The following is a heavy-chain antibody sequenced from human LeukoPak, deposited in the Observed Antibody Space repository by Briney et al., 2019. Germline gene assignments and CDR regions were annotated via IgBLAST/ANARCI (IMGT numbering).Heavy chain of an antibody. CDR3: ARSWWNRNDPWAFGI. Sequence: GGSLRLSCAASGFTFSSYSMNWVRQAPGKGLEWVSSISSSSSYIYYADSVKGRFTISRDNAKNSLYLQMNSLRAEDTAVYYCARSWWNRNDPWAFGIWGQGTMVTVSS. J-gene: IGHJ3*02. V-gene: IGHV3-21*01. CDR1: GFTFSSYS. CDR2: ISSSSSYI. D-gene: IGHD1-1*01.